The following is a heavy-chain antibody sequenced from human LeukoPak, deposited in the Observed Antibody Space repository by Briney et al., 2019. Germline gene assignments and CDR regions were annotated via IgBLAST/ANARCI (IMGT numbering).Heavy chain of an antibody. Sequence: GGSLRLSCAASGFTVSSNYMSWVRQAPGKGLEWVSVIYSGGSTYYAASVKGRFTISRDNSKNTLYLQMNSLRAEDTAVYYCAREDILPGFDYWGQGTLVTVSS. CDR2: IYSGGST. CDR3: AREDILPGFDY. D-gene: IGHD3-9*01. V-gene: IGHV3-53*01. J-gene: IGHJ4*02. CDR1: GFTVSSNY.